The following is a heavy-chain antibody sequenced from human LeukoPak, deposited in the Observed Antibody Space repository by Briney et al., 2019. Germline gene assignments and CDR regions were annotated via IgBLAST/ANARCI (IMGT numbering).Heavy chain of an antibody. Sequence: PSETLSLTCTVSGGSISSSSYNWGWIRQPPGKGLEWIGSFDNSGSTYYNPSLKSRVTISVDTSKDQFSLKLTSVTAADTAVYYCAKDQIAVAGAHQVDYWGQGTLVTVSS. CDR1: GGSISSSSYN. V-gene: IGHV4-39*02. D-gene: IGHD6-19*01. CDR2: FDNSGST. J-gene: IGHJ4*02. CDR3: AKDQIAVAGAHQVDY.